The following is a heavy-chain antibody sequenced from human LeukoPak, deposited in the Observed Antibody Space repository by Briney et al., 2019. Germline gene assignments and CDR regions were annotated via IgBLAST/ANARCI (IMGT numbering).Heavy chain of an antibody. V-gene: IGHV3-73*01. CDR3: TTGPLYYYYGMDV. CDR2: IRSKANSYAT. Sequence: LGGSLKLSCAASGFTFSGSAMHWVRLASGKGLEWVGRIRSKANSYATAYAASVKGRFTISRDDSKNTAYLQMNSLKTEDTAVYYCTTGPLYYYYGMDVWGQGTTVTVSS. CDR1: GFTFSGSA. J-gene: IGHJ6*02.